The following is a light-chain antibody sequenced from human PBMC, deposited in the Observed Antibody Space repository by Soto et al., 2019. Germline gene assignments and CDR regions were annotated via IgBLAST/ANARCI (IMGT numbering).Light chain of an antibody. Sequence: DIQMTQSPSSLPASVGDRVTITCRASQGIGNYLAWYQQTPGKVPKLLIYAASTLQSGVPSRFSGSGSGTDFTLTISSLQPDDVATYYCQTYNSPPKTFGQGTKVDIK. J-gene: IGKJ1*01. CDR3: QTYNSPPKT. V-gene: IGKV1-27*01. CDR2: AAS. CDR1: QGIGNY.